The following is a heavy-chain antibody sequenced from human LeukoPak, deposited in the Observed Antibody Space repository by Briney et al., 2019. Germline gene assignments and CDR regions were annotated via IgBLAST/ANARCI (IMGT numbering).Heavy chain of an antibody. CDR1: GFTFSSFA. V-gene: IGHV3-23*01. CDR3: AKSRFGSGRGSDY. Sequence: GGSLRLSCAASGFTFSSFAMSWVRQAPGKGLEWASVMSGSDGSTSYADSVKGRFTISRDNAKSTLYLQMKSLRVEDTAVYYCAKSRFGSGRGSDYWGQGTLVTVSS. CDR2: MSGSDGST. D-gene: IGHD2-15*01. J-gene: IGHJ4*02.